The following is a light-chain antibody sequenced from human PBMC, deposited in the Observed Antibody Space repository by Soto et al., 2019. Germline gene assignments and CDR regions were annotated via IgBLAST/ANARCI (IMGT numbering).Light chain of an antibody. CDR1: QSISSW. Sequence: DIQMTQSPSTLSASVGDRVTITCRASQSISSWLAWYQQKPGKAPKLLIYKASSLASGVPSRFSGSGSGTEFTLTISSLQPDDFAVYYCHHYADSPHTFGQGTKLEI. V-gene: IGKV1-5*03. CDR3: HHYADSPHT. CDR2: KAS. J-gene: IGKJ2*01.